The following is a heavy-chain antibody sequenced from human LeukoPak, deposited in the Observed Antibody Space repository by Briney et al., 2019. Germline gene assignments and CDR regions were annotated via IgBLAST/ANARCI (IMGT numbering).Heavy chain of an antibody. CDR3: ARVRRLMIFGAAGWFDP. D-gene: IGHD3/OR15-3a*01. CDR1: GYAFTNYY. CDR2: INPSGGST. Sequence: ASVKVSCKASGYAFTNYYMHWVRQAPGQGLEWMGIINPSGGSTSYAQKFQGRVTMTRDTSTSTVYMELSSLRSEDTAVYYCARVRRLMIFGAAGWFDPWGQGTLVTVSS. J-gene: IGHJ5*02. V-gene: IGHV1-46*01.